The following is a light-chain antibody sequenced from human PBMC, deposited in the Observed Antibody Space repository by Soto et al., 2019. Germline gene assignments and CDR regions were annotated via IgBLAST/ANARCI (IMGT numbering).Light chain of an antibody. Sequence: EIVMTQSPATLSVSPGEGATLSCRASQSIDSALAWYQQKPGQVPRPLIYAATARAPGVPASFSGSGSGTEFTLTISSLQSEDVAVYYCEQYRDWPPTFGQGTKVE. CDR3: EQYRDWPPT. CDR2: AAT. CDR1: QSIDSA. V-gene: IGKV3-15*01. J-gene: IGKJ1*01.